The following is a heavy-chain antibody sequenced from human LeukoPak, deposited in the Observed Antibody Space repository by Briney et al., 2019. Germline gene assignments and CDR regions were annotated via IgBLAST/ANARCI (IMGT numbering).Heavy chain of an antibody. Sequence: PSETLSLTCTVSGGSASTYYWSWIRQPPGKGLEWIGYLYDSVITNSIPSLKSRVTISVDTSRNQVSLRLSSVIAADTAVYYCARAPNWDRPFENWGQGTLVTVSS. CDR3: ARAPNWDRPFEN. D-gene: IGHD7-27*01. CDR2: LYDSVIT. V-gene: IGHV4-59*02. CDR1: GGSASTYY. J-gene: IGHJ4*02.